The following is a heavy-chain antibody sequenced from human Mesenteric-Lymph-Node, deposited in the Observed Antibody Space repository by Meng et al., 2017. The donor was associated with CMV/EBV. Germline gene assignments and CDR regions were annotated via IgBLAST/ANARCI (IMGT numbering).Heavy chain of an antibody. CDR3: ARLMDTARNYFFGMDV. CDR2: IYYSGST. J-gene: IGHJ6*02. Sequence: GSLRLSCTVSGGSISSSSYYWGWIRQPPGKGLEWIGSIYYSGSTYYIPSLKSRVAISVDTSKNQFSLKLSSLTAADTAVYYCARLMDTARNYFFGMDVWGQGTTVTVSS. V-gene: IGHV4-39*07. CDR1: GGSISSSSYY. D-gene: IGHD5-18*01.